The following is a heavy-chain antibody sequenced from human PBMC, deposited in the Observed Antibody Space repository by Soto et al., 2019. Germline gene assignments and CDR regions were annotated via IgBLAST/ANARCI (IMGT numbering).Heavy chain of an antibody. CDR3: AKATATGGGAFDI. CDR1: GFICSSYD. J-gene: IGHJ3*02. D-gene: IGHD2-8*02. V-gene: IGHV3-23*01. CDR2: ILVDGRT. Sequence: PRLSCAASGFICSSYDMSWVRQAPGKGLEWVSTILVDGRTFYVDSVKGRFTISRDSSKNTVYLQMNSLTAGDTALYYCAKATATGGGAFDICGQGKMVTV.